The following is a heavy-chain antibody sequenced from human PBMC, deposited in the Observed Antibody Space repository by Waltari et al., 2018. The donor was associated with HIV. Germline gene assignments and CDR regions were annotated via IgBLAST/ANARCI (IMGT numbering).Heavy chain of an antibody. CDR1: GGTVSSYD. V-gene: IGHV1-69*01. CDR2: IIPLFGEA. Sequence: QVQLVQSGAEVKKPGSSVKVSCKASGGTVSSYDISWVRQAPGQGLEWMGAIIPLFGEANYAQKFQGRLTITADESTSTAYMELSSLRSEDTAVYYCARVPDRSGYQRYAMDVWGQGTTVTVS. D-gene: IGHD3-22*01. J-gene: IGHJ6*02. CDR3: ARVPDRSGYQRYAMDV.